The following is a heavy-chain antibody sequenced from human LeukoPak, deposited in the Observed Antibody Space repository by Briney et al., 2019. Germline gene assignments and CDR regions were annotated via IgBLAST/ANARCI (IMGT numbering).Heavy chain of an antibody. Sequence: SETLSLTCTVSGYSISSGYYWGWIRQPPGKGLEWIGEINHSGSTNYNPSLKSRVTISVDTSKNQFSLKLSSVTAADTAVYYCARCRHSGYAACKSGWFDPWGQGTLVTVSS. J-gene: IGHJ5*02. CDR2: INHSGST. CDR3: ARCRHSGYAACKSGWFDP. D-gene: IGHD5-12*01. CDR1: GYSISSGYY. V-gene: IGHV4-38-2*02.